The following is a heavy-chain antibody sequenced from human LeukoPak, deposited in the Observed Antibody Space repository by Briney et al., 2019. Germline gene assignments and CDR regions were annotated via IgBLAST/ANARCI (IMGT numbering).Heavy chain of an antibody. D-gene: IGHD6-25*01. CDR3: ARGLQAAY. V-gene: IGHV4-34*01. CDR2: INHSGST. CDR1: GGSFSGYY. J-gene: IGHJ4*02. Sequence: SETLSLTCAVYGGSFSGYYWSWVRQPPGKGLEWIGEINHSGSTNYNPSLKSRVTISVDTSKNQFSLKLSSVTAADTAVYYCARGLQAAYWGQGTLVTVSS.